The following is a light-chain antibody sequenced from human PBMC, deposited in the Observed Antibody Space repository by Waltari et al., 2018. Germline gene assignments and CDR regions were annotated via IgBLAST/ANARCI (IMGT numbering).Light chain of an antibody. Sequence: DIQMTQSPSSLSASVGDRVTITCRASQGIGSWLAWFQQKPGRAPKPLIYASSTLQRGVSSRFRGSGSGTHFTLTISSLQPEDFATYYCQQYNSYPQTFGQGTKLEI. CDR1: QGIGSW. V-gene: IGKV1D-16*01. CDR3: QQYNSYPQT. J-gene: IGKJ2*01. CDR2: ASS.